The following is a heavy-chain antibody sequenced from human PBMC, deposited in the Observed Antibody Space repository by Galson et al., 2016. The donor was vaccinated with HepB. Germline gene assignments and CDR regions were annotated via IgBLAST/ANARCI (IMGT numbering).Heavy chain of an antibody. CDR1: GFTFSSYG. Sequence: SLRLSCAASGFTFSSYGMHWVRQAPGKGLEWVANIKQDGSDKYYVDSVKGRFTISRDNAKNSLYLQMNSLRAEDTAVYYCARDQGSGWAFDYWGQGTLVTVSS. D-gene: IGHD6-19*01. J-gene: IGHJ4*02. CDR2: IKQDGSDK. V-gene: IGHV3-7*01. CDR3: ARDQGSGWAFDY.